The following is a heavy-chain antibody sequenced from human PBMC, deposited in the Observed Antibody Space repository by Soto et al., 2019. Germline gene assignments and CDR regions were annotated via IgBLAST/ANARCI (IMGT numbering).Heavy chain of an antibody. Sequence: QVQLQESGPGLVKPSGTLSLTSAVSGGSISSSNWWSWVRQPPGKGLEWIGEIYHSGSTNYHPSLKSRVTISVDESTNQFSLKLSSVTAADPAVYYCATDCGVIVVVPAARGFDPWGQGTLVTVSS. V-gene: IGHV4-4*02. CDR1: GGSISSSNW. J-gene: IGHJ5*02. D-gene: IGHD2-2*01. CDR2: IYHSGST. CDR3: ATDCGVIVVVPAARGFDP.